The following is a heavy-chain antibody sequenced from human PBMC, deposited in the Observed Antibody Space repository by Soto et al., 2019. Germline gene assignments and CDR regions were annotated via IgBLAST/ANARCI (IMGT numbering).Heavy chain of an antibody. CDR2: INHSGST. D-gene: IGHD6-13*01. CDR3: ARGSLAAADTFDY. V-gene: IGHV4-34*01. CDR1: GGSFSGYY. Sequence: ETLSLTCAVYGGSFSGYYWSWIRQPPGKGLEWIGEINHSGSTNYNPSLKSRVTISVDTSKNQFSLKLSSVTAADTAVYYCARGSLAAADTFDYWGQGTLVTVSS. J-gene: IGHJ4*02.